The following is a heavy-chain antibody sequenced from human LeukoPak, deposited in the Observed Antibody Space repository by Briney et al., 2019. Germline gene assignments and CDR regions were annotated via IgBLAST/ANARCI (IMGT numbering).Heavy chain of an antibody. CDR1: AFTFSSLD. V-gene: IGHV3-13*01. CDR3: ARGPPRGKYYYMDV. Sequence: GGSQTLSCALSAFTFSSLDVQWARHPTGGGRECVSIIGTASDTYYPASVEGRFTLSRDNAKNSLYLQMNSLTAGDTAVYYCARGPPRGKYYYMDVWGKGTTVTVSS. D-gene: IGHD1-1*01. CDR2: IGTASDT. J-gene: IGHJ6*03.